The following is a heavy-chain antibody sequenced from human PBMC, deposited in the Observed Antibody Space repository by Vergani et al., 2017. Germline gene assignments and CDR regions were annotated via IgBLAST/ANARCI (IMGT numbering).Heavy chain of an antibody. V-gene: IGHV2-70*15. J-gene: IGHJ4*02. D-gene: IGHD1-26*01. CDR3: ARTRVGAILFDY. CDR1: GFSLSTSGMC. Sequence: QVTLRESGPALVKPTQTLILTCTFSGFSLSTSGMCVSWIRQPPGKALEWLARIDWDDDKYYSTSLKTRLTISKDTSKNQVVLTMTNMDPVDTATYYCARTRVGAILFDYWGQGTLVTVSS. CDR2: IDWDDDK.